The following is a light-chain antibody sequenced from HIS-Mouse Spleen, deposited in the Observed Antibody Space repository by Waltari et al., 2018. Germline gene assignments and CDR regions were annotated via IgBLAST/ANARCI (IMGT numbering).Light chain of an antibody. V-gene: IGKV1-13*02. Sequence: AIQFTQSPSSLSASVGDRVTITCRASQGTSSALAWYQQKPGKAPNLLVNDASSLESGVPSRFSGSGSGTDFTLTISSLQPEDFATYYCQQFNSYPLTFGGGTKVEIK. CDR2: DAS. CDR3: QQFNSYPLT. J-gene: IGKJ4*01. CDR1: QGTSSA.